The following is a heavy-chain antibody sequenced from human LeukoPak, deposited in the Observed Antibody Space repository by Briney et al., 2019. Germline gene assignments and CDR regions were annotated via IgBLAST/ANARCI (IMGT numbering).Heavy chain of an antibody. CDR1: GFTFSNYW. Sequence: GGSLRLSCAASGFTFSNYWMNWVRQAPGKGLQWVANINRDGREEYYVDSVKGRFTISRDNAKNSLSLQMSSLRAEDTAVYYCVGRRTSAAGNFWGQGTLVAVSS. CDR3: VGRRTSAAGNF. J-gene: IGHJ4*02. D-gene: IGHD6-13*01. V-gene: IGHV3-7*01. CDR2: INRDGREE.